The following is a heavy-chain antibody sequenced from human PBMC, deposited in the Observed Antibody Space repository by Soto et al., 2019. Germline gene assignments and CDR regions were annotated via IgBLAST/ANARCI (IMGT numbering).Heavy chain of an antibody. CDR1: GGSISSGGYY. CDR3: ARGTDYGDYVSDNWLDP. J-gene: IGHJ5*02. CDR2: IYYSGST. Sequence: SETLSLTCTVSGGSISSGGYYWSWIRQRPGKGLEWIGYIYYSGSTYSNPSLKSRVTISVDTSQNQFSLKLSSVTPAATAVNYCARGTDYGDYVSDNWLDPWGRGTLVTVP. V-gene: IGHV4-31*03. D-gene: IGHD4-17*01.